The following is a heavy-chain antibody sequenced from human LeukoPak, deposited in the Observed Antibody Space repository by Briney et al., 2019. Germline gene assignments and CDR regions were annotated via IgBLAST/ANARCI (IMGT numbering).Heavy chain of an antibody. V-gene: IGHV3-72*01. CDR1: GFTFSDHY. D-gene: IGHD2-15*01. Sequence: GGSLRLSCAASGFTFSDHYMDWVRQAPGKGLEWVGRTRNKANSYTTECAASVKGRFTISRDDSKNSLYLQMNSLKTEDTAVYYCARVDCSGGSCYSGGFDYWGQGTLVTVSS. J-gene: IGHJ4*02. CDR2: TRNKANSYTT. CDR3: ARVDCSGGSCYSGGFDY.